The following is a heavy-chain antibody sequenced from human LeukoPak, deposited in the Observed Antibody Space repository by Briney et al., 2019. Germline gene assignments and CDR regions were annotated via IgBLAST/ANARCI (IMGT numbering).Heavy chain of an antibody. J-gene: IGHJ6*03. CDR1: GFTFSDYY. Sequence: GGSLRLSCAASGFTFSDYYMSWIRQAPGKGLEWVSYISSSGSTIYYADSVKGRFTISRDNAKSSLYLQMNSLRAEDTAVYYCARDLVTRTSYYMDVWGKGTTVTVSS. CDR3: ARDLVTRTSYYMDV. V-gene: IGHV3-11*04. CDR2: ISSSGSTI. D-gene: IGHD1-14*01.